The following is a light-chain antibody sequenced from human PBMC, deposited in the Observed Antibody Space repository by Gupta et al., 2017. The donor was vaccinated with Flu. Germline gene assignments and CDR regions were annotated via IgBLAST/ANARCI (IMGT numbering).Light chain of an antibody. V-gene: IGLV2-23*02. CDR3: CSYAGSSTLV. CDR2: EVT. J-gene: IGLJ2*01. Sequence: ITISCTGTSSDVGSNNLVSWYQQHPGKAPKLMIYEVTKRPSGVSDRFSGSKSGNTASLTISGLQAEDEADYYCCSYAGSSTLVFGGGTKLTGL. CDR1: SSDVGSNNL.